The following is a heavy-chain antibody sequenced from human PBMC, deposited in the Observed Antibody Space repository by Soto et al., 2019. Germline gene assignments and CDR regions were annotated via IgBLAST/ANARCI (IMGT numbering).Heavy chain of an antibody. CDR3: TTGIYYDILTGYHNVAY. CDR1: GFNLSHPW. D-gene: IGHD3-9*01. Sequence: GGSLRLSCVASGFNLSHPWMTWVRQAAGKGLEWVGRIKSKTDGGAADYAAPVKGRATISRDDSKNTVYLQMNSLKTEDTAVYYCTTGIYYDILTGYHNVAYWGQGALVTVSS. CDR2: IKSKTDGGAA. V-gene: IGHV3-15*01. J-gene: IGHJ4*02.